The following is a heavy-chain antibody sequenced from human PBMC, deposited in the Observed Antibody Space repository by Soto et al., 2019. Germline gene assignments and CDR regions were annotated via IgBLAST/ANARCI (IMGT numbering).Heavy chain of an antibody. CDR1: GFTFSSYA. J-gene: IGHJ6*02. CDR3: AHNYDFWSGYSSPYYYYGMDV. V-gene: IGHV3-30-3*01. CDR2: ISYDGSNK. Sequence: GGSLRLSCAASGFTFSSYAMHWVRQAPGKGLEWVAVISYDGSNKYYADSVKGRFTISRDNSKNTLYLQMNSLRAEDTAVYYCAHNYDFWSGYSSPYYYYGMDVWGQGTTVTVSS. D-gene: IGHD3-3*01.